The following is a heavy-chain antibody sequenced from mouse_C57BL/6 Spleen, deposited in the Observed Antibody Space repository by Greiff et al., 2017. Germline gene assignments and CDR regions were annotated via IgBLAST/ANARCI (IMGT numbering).Heavy chain of an antibody. Sequence: QVQLQQSGAELVKPGASVKISCKASGYAFSSYWMNWVKQRPGKGLEWIGQIYPGDGDTNYNGKLKGKATLTADKSSSTAYMQLSSLTSEDSAVYFCASGGVLRYYFDYWGQGTTLTVSS. J-gene: IGHJ2*01. CDR1: GYAFSSYW. V-gene: IGHV1-80*01. D-gene: IGHD1-1*01. CDR2: IYPGDGDT. CDR3: ASGGVLRYYFDY.